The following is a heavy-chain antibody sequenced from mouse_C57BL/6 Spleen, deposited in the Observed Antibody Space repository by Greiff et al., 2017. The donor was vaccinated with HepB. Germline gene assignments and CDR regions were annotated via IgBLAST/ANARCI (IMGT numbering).Heavy chain of an antibody. J-gene: IGHJ1*03. CDR3: ARWGYYYGSSSYFDV. D-gene: IGHD1-1*01. CDR1: GYTFTSYW. Sequence: QVQLQQPGAELVRPGSSVKLSCKASGYTFTSYWMHWVKQRPIQGLEWIGNIDPSDSETHYNQKFKDKATLTVDKSSSTAYMQLSSLTSEDSAVYYCARWGYYYGSSSYFDVWGTVTTVTVSS. V-gene: IGHV1-52*01. CDR2: IDPSDSET.